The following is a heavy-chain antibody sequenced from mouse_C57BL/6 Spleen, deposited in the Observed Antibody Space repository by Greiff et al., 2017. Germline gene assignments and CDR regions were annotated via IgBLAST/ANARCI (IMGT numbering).Heavy chain of an antibody. V-gene: IGHV1-82*01. Sequence: QVQLQQSGPELVKPGASVKISCKASGYAFSSSWMNWVKQRPGKGLEWIGRLYPGDGDTNYNGKFKGKATLTADKASSTAYMQLSSLTSEDSAVYFCARDTTVVRYFDVWGTGTTVTVSS. CDR3: ARDTTVVRYFDV. CDR2: LYPGDGDT. J-gene: IGHJ1*03. CDR1: GYAFSSSW. D-gene: IGHD1-1*01.